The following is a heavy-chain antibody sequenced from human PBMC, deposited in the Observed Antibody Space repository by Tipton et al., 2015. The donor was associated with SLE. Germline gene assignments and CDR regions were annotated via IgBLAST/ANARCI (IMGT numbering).Heavy chain of an antibody. CDR2: IWYDGSNK. D-gene: IGHD6-19*01. J-gene: IGHJ6*03. CDR1: GFTFSSYG. Sequence: SLRLSCAASGFTFSSYGMHWVRQAPGKGLEWVAVIWYDGSNKYYADSVKGRFTISRDNSKNTLYLQMNSLRAEDTAVYYCARVPYSSGYYYMDVWGKGTTVTVSS. V-gene: IGHV3-33*01. CDR3: ARVPYSSGYYYMDV.